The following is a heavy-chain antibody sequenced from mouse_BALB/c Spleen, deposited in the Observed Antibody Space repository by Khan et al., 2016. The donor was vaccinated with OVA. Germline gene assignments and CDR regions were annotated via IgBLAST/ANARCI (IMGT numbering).Heavy chain of an antibody. D-gene: IGHD2-10*01. CDR2: IFPGDDST. J-gene: IGHJ2*01. Sequence: QVQLQQSGAELVKPGASVKLSCKASGYTFTSFDINWVRRRPEQGLEWIGWIFPGDDSTNYNEKFKGKATLTTDKSSSPAYMQRSRLTSEDASVYFCARRRGTYDYWGQGTTLTVSS. V-gene: IGHV1S56*01. CDR3: ARRRGTYDY. CDR1: GYTFTSFD.